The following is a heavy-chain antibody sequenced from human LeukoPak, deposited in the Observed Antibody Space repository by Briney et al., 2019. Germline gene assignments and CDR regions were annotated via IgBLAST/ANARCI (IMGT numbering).Heavy chain of an antibody. D-gene: IGHD3-9*01. J-gene: IGHJ4*02. CDR2: IRYDGSNK. V-gene: IGHV3-30*02. Sequence: GGSLRLSCAASGFTFSSYGMHWVRQAPGKGLEWVAFIRYDGSNKYYADSVKGRFTISRDNSKNTLHLQMDSLRAEDTAVYYCAKGGYDILTGYLDWGQGTLVTVSS. CDR1: GFTFSSYG. CDR3: AKGGYDILTGYLD.